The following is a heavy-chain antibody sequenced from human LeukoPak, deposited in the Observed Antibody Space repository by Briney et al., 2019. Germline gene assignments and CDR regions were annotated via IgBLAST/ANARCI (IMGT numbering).Heavy chain of an antibody. CDR2: IYYSGST. CDR3: ARDGYYGSGSYVAFDI. V-gene: IGHV4-59*01. J-gene: IGHJ3*02. Sequence: TSSETLSLTCTVSGGSISSYYWSWIRQPPGKGLEWIGYIYYSGSTNYNPSLKSRVTISVDTSKNQFSLKLSPVTAADTAVYYCARDGYYGSGSYVAFDIWGQGTMVTVSS. D-gene: IGHD3-10*01. CDR1: GGSISSYY.